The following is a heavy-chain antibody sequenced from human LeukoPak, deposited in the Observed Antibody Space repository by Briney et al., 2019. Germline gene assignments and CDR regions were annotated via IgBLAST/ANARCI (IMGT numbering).Heavy chain of an antibody. CDR2: IYTSGST. J-gene: IGHJ4*02. D-gene: IGHD4-17*01. V-gene: IGHV4-4*07. Sequence: SETLSLTCTVSGGSISSYYWSWIRQPAGKGLEWIGRIYTSGSTNYNPSLKSRVTMSVDTSKNQFSLRLSSVTAADTAVYYCARLNDYGDYDGAFDYWGQGTLVNVSS. CDR3: ARLNDYGDYDGAFDY. CDR1: GGSISSYY.